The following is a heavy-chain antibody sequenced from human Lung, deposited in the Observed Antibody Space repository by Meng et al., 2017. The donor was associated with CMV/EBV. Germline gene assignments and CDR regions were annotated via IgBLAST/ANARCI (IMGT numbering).Heavy chain of an antibody. CDR3: ARGQVQCSTINCHDYRFSGMEV. CDR1: GYTFSYYD. D-gene: IGHD2/OR15-2a*01. CDR2: MNPNRGNT. V-gene: IGHV1-8*01. Sequence: ASXXVSXKASGYTFSYYDIIWVRQASGQGLEWVGWMNPNRGNTAYAQKFQGRVTMTRDTSTSIAYMELSSLRSGDTAVYYCARGQVQCSTINCHDYRFSGMEVWXPGNXVNGAS. J-gene: IGHJ6*01.